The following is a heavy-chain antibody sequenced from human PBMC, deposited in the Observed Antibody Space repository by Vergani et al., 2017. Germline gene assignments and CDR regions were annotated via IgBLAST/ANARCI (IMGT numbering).Heavy chain of an antibody. Sequence: EVQLVESGGNLVQPGGSLRLSCAASGFTVSSNYMSWVRQAPGKGLEWVSVIYSGGSTYYADSVKGRFTISRDNSKNTLYLQMNSLRAEDTAVYYCAKEPPMDNTVRGGDWGQGTLVTVSS. CDR1: GFTVSSNY. D-gene: IGHD3-10*01. CDR3: AKEPPMDNTVRGGD. V-gene: IGHV3-66*01. J-gene: IGHJ4*02. CDR2: IYSGGST.